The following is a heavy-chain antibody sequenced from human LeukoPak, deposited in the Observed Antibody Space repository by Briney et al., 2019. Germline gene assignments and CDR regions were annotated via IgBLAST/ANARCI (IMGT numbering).Heavy chain of an antibody. CDR2: ISWNSGSI. V-gene: IGHV3-9*03. J-gene: IGHJ3*02. D-gene: IGHD2-15*01. CDR1: GFTFDDYA. CDR3: AKDILSVVGYAFDI. Sequence: GRPLRLSCAASGFTFDDYAMHWVRQPPGKCLEWVSGISWNSGSIGYADSVKGRFTISRDNAKNSLYLQMNSLRAEDMALYYCAKDILSVVGYAFDIWGQGTMVTVSS.